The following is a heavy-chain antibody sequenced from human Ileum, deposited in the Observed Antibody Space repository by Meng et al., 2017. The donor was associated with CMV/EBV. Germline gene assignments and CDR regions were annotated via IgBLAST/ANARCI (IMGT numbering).Heavy chain of an antibody. Sequence: SVKVSCKASGYSFTSYDIHWVRPATGQGLEWMGWMNPNSGNTGYAQKFQGRVTMTSNTYIRTAYMELSSLRSEDTAVYYCARESVVVPAAMLYYYGMDVWGQGTTVTVSS. V-gene: IGHV1-8*01. CDR2: MNPNSGNT. D-gene: IGHD2-2*01. CDR3: ARESVVVPAAMLYYYGMDV. J-gene: IGHJ6*02. CDR1: GYSFTSYD.